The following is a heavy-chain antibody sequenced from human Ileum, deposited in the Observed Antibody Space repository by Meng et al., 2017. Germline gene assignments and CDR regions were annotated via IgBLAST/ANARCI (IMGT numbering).Heavy chain of an antibody. J-gene: IGHJ4*02. CDR3: ARGPVVVPAAIEAYYFDY. V-gene: IGHV4-34*01. Sequence: SETLSLTCAVYGGSFSGYYWSWIRQPPGKGLEWIGEINHSGSTNYNPSLKSRVTISVDTSKNQFSLKLSSVTAADTAVYYCARGPVVVPAAIEAYYFDYWGQGTLVTVSS. CDR1: GGSFSGYY. CDR2: INHSGST. D-gene: IGHD2-2*01.